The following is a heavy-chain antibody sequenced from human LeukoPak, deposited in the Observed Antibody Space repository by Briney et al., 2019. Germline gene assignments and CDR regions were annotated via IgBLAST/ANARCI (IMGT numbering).Heavy chain of an antibody. J-gene: IGHJ5*02. CDR3: ARDTYVPRLNWFDP. CDR2: IFYSGST. CDR1: GGSISSSSYY. V-gene: IGHV4-39*07. D-gene: IGHD3-10*02. Sequence: PSETLSLTCTVSGGSISSSSYYWGWIRQPPGKGLEWIGSIFYSGSTYYNPSLKSRVTISVDTSKNQFSLKLSSVTAADTAVYYCARDTYVPRLNWFDPRGQGTLVTVSS.